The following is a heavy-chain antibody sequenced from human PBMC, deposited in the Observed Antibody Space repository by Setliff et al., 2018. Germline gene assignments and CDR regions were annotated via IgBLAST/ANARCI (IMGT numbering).Heavy chain of an antibody. Sequence: PSETLSLTCTVSGGSIRDYYWNWIRQSPGKGLEWIGYIYYRGSTNYNSSLKSRVTISIDMSTNQFSLKLRSVTAADTAVYYCASPRLSYYDNGAFPSDAFDLWGQGTMVTVS. D-gene: IGHD3-22*01. J-gene: IGHJ3*01. CDR3: ASPRLSYYDNGAFPSDAFDL. CDR2: IYYRGST. CDR1: GGSIRDYY. V-gene: IGHV4-59*12.